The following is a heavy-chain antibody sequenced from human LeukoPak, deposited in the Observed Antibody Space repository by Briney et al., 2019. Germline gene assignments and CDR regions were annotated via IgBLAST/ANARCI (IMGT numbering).Heavy chain of an antibody. CDR1: GFTVSSNY. J-gene: IGHJ4*02. D-gene: IGHD1-1*01. CDR3: ARTTTFAPHFDY. CDR2: IYSGGTT. V-gene: IGHV3-66*01. Sequence: GGSLRLSCAASGFTVSSNYMSWVRQAPGKGLEWVSVIYSGGTTYYADSVKGRFTISRDNSKNTLYLQMNSLRAEDTAVYYCARTTTFAPHFDYWGQGTLVTVSS.